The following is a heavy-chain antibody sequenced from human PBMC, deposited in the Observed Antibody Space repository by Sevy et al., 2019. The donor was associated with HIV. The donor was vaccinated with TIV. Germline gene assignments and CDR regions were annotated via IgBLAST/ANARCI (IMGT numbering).Heavy chain of an antibody. D-gene: IGHD6-13*01. J-gene: IGHJ6*02. CDR2: IKSKTDGGTT. Sequence: GGSLRLSCAASGFTFSNAWMNWVRQAPGKGLEWVGHIKSKTDGGTTDYAAPVKGRFTISRDDSKNTLYLQMNSLKTEDTAVYYCTTAALAAAGSTDYYYYGMDVWGQGTTVTVSS. CDR3: TTAALAAAGSTDYYYYGMDV. CDR1: GFTFSNAW. V-gene: IGHV3-15*07.